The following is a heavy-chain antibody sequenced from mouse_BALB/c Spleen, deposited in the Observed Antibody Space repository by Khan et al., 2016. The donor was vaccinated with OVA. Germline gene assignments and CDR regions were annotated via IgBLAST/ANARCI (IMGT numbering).Heavy chain of an antibody. CDR1: GYSITSGYG. D-gene: IGHD1-2*01. Sequence: EVQLQESGPGLVKPSQSLSLTCTVTGYSITSGYGWNWIRQFPGNKLEWMGYISYSGSTNYNPSLKSRIYITRDTSKNPFFLQLNSVTTEDTATYYCARTARIKYWGQGTTLTVSS. V-gene: IGHV3-2*02. J-gene: IGHJ2*01. CDR3: ARTARIKY. CDR2: ISYSGST.